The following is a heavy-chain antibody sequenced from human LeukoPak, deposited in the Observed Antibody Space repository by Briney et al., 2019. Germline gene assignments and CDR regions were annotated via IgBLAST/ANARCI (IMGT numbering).Heavy chain of an antibody. CDR3: ARMEGSAGTIDY. CDR2: IYHSGST. CDR1: GGFISSGNW. V-gene: IGHV4-4*02. D-gene: IGHD6-13*01. J-gene: IGHJ4*02. Sequence: SETLSLTCVVSGGFISSGNWWSWVRQPPGKGLEWIGEIYHSGSTNYNPSLKSRVTISVDKSKNQFSLKLSSVTAADTAVYYCARMEGSAGTIDYWGQGTLVTVFS.